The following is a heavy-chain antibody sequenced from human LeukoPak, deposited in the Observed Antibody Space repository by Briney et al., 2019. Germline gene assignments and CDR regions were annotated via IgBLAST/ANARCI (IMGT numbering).Heavy chain of an antibody. CDR3: ARVPASSWSIPKEGRYNWFDP. J-gene: IGHJ5*02. Sequence: SETLSLTCTVSGYSISSGYYWGWIRQPPGKGLEWIGEINHSGSTNYNPSLKSRVTISVDTSKNQFSLKLSSVTAADTAVYYCARVPASSWSIPKEGRYNWFDPWGQGTLVTVSS. D-gene: IGHD6-13*01. V-gene: IGHV4-38-2*02. CDR2: INHSGST. CDR1: GYSISSGYY.